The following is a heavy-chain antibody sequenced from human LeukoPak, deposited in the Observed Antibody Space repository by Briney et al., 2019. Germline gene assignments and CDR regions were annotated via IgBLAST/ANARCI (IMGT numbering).Heavy chain of an antibody. J-gene: IGHJ6*02. CDR1: GGSFSGYY. V-gene: IGHV4-34*01. CDR2: IKNSGST. D-gene: IGHD3-3*01. Sequence: SGTLSLTCAVYGGSFSGYYWSWIRQPPGKGLEWIGEIKNSGSTNYNPSLKSRVTISVDTSKNQFSLKLSSVTAADTAVYYCARATYYDFWSGYYHGMDVWGQGTTVTFSS. CDR3: ARATYYDFWSGYYHGMDV.